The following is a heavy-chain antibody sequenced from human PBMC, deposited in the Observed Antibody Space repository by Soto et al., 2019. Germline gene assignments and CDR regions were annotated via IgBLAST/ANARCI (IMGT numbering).Heavy chain of an antibody. CDR3: AKDRVRQGSGKAFDY. D-gene: IGHD3-10*01. V-gene: IGHV3-23*01. J-gene: IGHJ4*02. Sequence: GGSLRLSCAASGFTFSSYAMSWVRRAPGKGLEWVSAISGSGGSTYYADSVKGRFTISRDNSKNTLYLQMNSLRAEDTAVYYCAKDRVRQGSGKAFDYWGQGTLVTVSS. CDR1: GFTFSSYA. CDR2: ISGSGGST.